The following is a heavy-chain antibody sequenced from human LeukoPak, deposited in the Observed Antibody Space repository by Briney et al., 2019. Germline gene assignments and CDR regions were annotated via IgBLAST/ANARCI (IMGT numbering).Heavy chain of an antibody. D-gene: IGHD3-10*01. V-gene: IGHV1-46*01. Sequence: ASVKVSCKASGYTFTSYYMHWVRQAPGQGLEWMGIINPSGGSTNYAQKFQGRVTMTRDTSTSTVYMELSSLRSEDAAVYYCARGDLLWFGELFNFDYWGQGTLVTVSS. CDR2: INPSGGST. CDR3: ARGDLLWFGELFNFDY. CDR1: GYTFTSYY. J-gene: IGHJ4*02.